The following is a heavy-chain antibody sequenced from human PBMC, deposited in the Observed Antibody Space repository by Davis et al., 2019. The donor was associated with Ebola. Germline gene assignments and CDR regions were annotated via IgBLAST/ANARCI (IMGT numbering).Heavy chain of an antibody. CDR1: GFTFISFS. Sequence: GGSLRLSCTASGFTFISFSLNWVRQTPGKGLEWLSYISSTGDTIYYADSVKGRFTISRDSAKNSLYLQMNSLRAEDTAVYYCARVPATAIHHLGYFDYWGQGTLVTVSS. V-gene: IGHV3-48*01. CDR2: ISSTGDTI. D-gene: IGHD2-2*02. CDR3: ARVPATAIHHLGYFDY. J-gene: IGHJ4*02.